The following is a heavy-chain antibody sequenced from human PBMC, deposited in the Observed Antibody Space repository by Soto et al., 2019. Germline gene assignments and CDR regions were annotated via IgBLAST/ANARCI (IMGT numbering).Heavy chain of an antibody. D-gene: IGHD5-18*01. V-gene: IGHV3-23*01. CDR2: ISSSGGST. J-gene: IGHJ4*02. CDR1: GFTFSSYE. Sequence: SLRLSCAASGFTFSSYEMNWVRQAPGKGLEWVSYISSSGGSTYYADSVKGRFTISRDNSKNTLYLQMNSLRAEDTAVYYCAKDPGDTAMASDYWGQGTLVTVSS. CDR3: AKDPGDTAMASDY.